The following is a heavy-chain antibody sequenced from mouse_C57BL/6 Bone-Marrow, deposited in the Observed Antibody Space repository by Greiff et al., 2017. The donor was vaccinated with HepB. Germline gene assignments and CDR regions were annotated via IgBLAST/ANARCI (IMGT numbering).Heavy chain of an antibody. CDR2: IYPRSGNT. CDR3: ASSLTARATAWFAY. V-gene: IGHV1-81*01. Sequence: QVQLQQSGAELARPGASVKLSCKASGYTFTSYGISWVKQRTGQGLEWIGEIYPRSGNTYYNEKFKGKATLTADKSSSTAYMELRSLTSEDSAVYFCASSLTARATAWFAYWGQGTLVTVSA. D-gene: IGHD3-1*01. CDR1: GYTFTSYG. J-gene: IGHJ3*01.